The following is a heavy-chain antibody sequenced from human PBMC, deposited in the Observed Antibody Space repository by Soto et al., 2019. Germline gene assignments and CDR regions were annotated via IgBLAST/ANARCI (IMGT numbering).Heavy chain of an antibody. CDR3: ARGMKRGFHPLGYYYGMDV. Sequence: GGSLRLSCASSVFTFISYEMNWVRQAPGKGLEWVSYISSSGSTIYYADSVKGRFTISRDNAKNSLYLQMNSLRAEDTAVYYCARGMKRGFHPLGYYYGMDVWGQGTTVTVSS. J-gene: IGHJ6*02. D-gene: IGHD3-10*01. V-gene: IGHV3-48*03. CDR1: VFTFISYE. CDR2: ISSSGSTI.